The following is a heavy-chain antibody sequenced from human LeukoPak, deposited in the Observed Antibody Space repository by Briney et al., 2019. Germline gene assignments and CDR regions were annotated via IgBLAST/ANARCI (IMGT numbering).Heavy chain of an antibody. CDR3: ARPTWTNYMDV. Sequence: PGGSLRLSCAASGFTFSSYGMHWVRQAPGKGLEWVAFIRYDGSNKYYADSVKGRFTISRDNSKNTLYLRMNSLRAEDTAVYFCARPTWTNYMDVWGKGTAVTISS. CDR2: IRYDGSNK. D-gene: IGHD3/OR15-3a*01. J-gene: IGHJ6*03. CDR1: GFTFSSYG. V-gene: IGHV3-30*02.